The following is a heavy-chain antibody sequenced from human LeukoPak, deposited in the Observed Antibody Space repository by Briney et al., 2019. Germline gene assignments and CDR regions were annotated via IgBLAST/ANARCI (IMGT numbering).Heavy chain of an antibody. J-gene: IGHJ5*02. CDR1: GGSFSGYY. CDR2: INHSGST. CDR3: ARLYIGGYSRSTNYNWFDP. Sequence: SETLSLTCAVYGGSFSGYYWSWIRQPPRKGLEWIGEINHSGSTNYNPSIKSRVYISVDTSKTQFSLSLTSVTAADTAVYYCARLYIGGYSRSTNYNWFDPWGQGTLVTVSS. D-gene: IGHD6-13*01. V-gene: IGHV4-34*01.